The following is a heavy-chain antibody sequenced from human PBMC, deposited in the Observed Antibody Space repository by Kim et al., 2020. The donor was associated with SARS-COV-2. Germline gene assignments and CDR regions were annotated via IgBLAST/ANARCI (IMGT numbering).Heavy chain of an antibody. V-gene: IGHV4-39*01. D-gene: IGHD1-7*01. CDR2: IYYSGST. CDR3: ARHELPPYVDV. Sequence: SETLSLTCTVSGGSISSSSYYWGWIRQPPGKGLEWIGSIYYSGSTYYNPSLKSRVTISVDTSKNQFSLKLSSVTAADTAVYYCARHELPPYVDVWGQGTTVTVSS. CDR1: GGSISSSSYY. J-gene: IGHJ6*02.